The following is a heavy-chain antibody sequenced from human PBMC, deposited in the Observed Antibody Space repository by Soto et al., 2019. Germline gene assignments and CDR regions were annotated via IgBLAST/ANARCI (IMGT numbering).Heavy chain of an antibody. CDR1: GYTFSNFW. CDR2: IYPGDHET. J-gene: IGHJ4*02. D-gene: IGHD6-13*01. V-gene: IGHV5-51*01. CDR3: ARSPRSSPYFDY. Sequence: PGESVKISCXCSGYTFSNFWIGWVRQLPGKGLEWMGIIYPGDHETRYSPSFHGKVTISADKSINTAYLQWNSLEASDTAFYFCARSPRSSPYFDYWGQGALVTVSS.